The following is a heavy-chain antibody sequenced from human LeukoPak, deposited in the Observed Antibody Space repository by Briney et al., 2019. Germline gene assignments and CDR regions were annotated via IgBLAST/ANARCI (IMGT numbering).Heavy chain of an antibody. D-gene: IGHD3-10*01. CDR2: ISSSSSYI. CDR3: ARDLVKAGSGYYYGMDV. Sequence: GGSLRLSCAASGFTLSSYSMNWVRQAPGKGLEWVSSISSSSSYIYYADSVKGRFTISRDNAKNSLYLQMNSLRAEDTAVYYCARDLVKAGSGYYYGMDVWGQGTTVTVSS. J-gene: IGHJ6*02. CDR1: GFTLSSYS. V-gene: IGHV3-21*01.